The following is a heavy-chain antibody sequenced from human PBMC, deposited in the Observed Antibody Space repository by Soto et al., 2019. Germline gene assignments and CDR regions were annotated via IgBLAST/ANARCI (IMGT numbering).Heavy chain of an antibody. CDR3: ARGPKVLRYFDWSLNWFDP. J-gene: IGHJ5*02. V-gene: IGHV1-69*13. Sequence: SVKVSCKASGGTFSSYAISWVRQAPGQGLEWMGGIIPIFGTANYAQKFQGRVTITADESTSTAYMELSSLRSEDTAVYYCARGPKVLRYFDWSLNWFDPWGQGTLVTVSS. CDR1: GGTFSSYA. D-gene: IGHD3-9*01. CDR2: IIPIFGTA.